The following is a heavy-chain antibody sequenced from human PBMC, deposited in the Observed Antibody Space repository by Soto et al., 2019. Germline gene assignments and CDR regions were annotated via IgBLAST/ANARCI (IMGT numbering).Heavy chain of an antibody. CDR2: IFSNDEK. J-gene: IGHJ5*02. CDR3: SRRRSGWVLFDP. D-gene: IGHD6-19*01. CDR1: GFSLSNARMG. V-gene: IGHV2-26*01. Sequence: QVTLKESGPVLVQPTETLTLTCTVSGFSLSNARMGVSWIRQPPGKALEWLAHIFSNDEKSYSPSLKSRLTTAKDTSKSQVGLSMTNMDPVDTATDDGSRRRSGWVLFDPWGQGTLVTVSS.